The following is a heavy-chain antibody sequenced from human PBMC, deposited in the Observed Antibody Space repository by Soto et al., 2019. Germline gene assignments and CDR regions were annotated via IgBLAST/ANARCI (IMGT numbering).Heavy chain of an antibody. J-gene: IGHJ4*02. D-gene: IGHD3-3*01. CDR1: GFTFSTYA. CDR2: ISSNGGST. Sequence: PGGSLRLSCAASGFTFSTYAMNWVRQAPGKGLEYVAAISSNGGSTFYADSVGGRFTISRDNSKNTLYLQVGRLRAEDMAVYYCARSNHDFWSGCPQGFFDYWGQGALVTVSS. CDR3: ARSNHDFWSGCPQGFFDY. V-gene: IGHV3-64*02.